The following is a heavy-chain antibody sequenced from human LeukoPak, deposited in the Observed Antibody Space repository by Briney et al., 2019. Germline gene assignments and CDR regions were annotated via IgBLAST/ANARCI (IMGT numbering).Heavy chain of an antibody. J-gene: IGHJ6*03. Sequence: PSETLSLTCTVSGGSISSSSYYWGWIRQPPGKGLEWIGSIYYSGSTNYNPSLKSRVTISVDTSKNQFSLKLSSVTAADTAVYYCARGRSSGWKTRAGRYMDVWGKGTTVTVSS. V-gene: IGHV4-39*07. CDR3: ARGRSSGWKTRAGRYMDV. CDR2: IYYSGST. CDR1: GGSISSSSYY. D-gene: IGHD6-19*01.